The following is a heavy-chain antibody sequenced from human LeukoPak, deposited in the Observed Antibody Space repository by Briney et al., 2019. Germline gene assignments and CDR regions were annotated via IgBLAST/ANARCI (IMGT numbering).Heavy chain of an antibody. CDR2: IYYSGST. J-gene: IGHJ4*02. CDR1: GGSISSYY. Sequence: PSETLSLTCTVCGGSISSYYWSWIRQPPGKGLEWIGYIYYSGSTNYNPSLKSRVTISVDTSKNQFSLKLSSVTAADTAVYYCARPYSSSWHSPFGYWGQGTLVTVSS. V-gene: IGHV4-59*08. CDR3: ARPYSSSWHSPFGY. D-gene: IGHD6-13*01.